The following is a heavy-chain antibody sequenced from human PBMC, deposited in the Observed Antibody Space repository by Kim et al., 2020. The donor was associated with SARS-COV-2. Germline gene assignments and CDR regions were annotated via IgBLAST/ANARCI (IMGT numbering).Heavy chain of an antibody. J-gene: IGHJ4*02. V-gene: IGHV3-23*01. D-gene: IGHD2-21*02. CDR3: ARVAKIMSATAYYFDS. CDR2: ITGTGGTT. Sequence: GGSLRLSCAATGFIFNSYAMSWVRQGLRKGLEWVSAITGTGGTTYYSDSVKGRFTISRDNSKNTLYLQMNSLRAEDSAVYYCARVAKIMSATAYYFDSWGQGTLVTVSS. CDR1: GFIFNSYA.